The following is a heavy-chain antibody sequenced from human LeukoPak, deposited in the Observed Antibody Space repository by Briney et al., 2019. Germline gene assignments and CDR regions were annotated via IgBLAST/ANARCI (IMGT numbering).Heavy chain of an antibody. V-gene: IGHV1-2*02. Sequence: GASVKVSCKASGYTFTGYYMHWVRQAPGQGLEWMEWINPNSGGTNYAQKFQGRVTMTRDTSISTAYMELSRLRSDDTAVYYCARVRGNYYDSSGYYPLAEYFQHWGQGTLVTVSS. J-gene: IGHJ1*01. CDR2: INPNSGGT. CDR1: GYTFTGYY. CDR3: ARVRGNYYDSSGYYPLAEYFQH. D-gene: IGHD3-22*01.